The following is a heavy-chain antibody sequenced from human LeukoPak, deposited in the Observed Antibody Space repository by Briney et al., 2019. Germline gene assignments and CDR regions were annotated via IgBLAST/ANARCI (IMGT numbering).Heavy chain of an antibody. V-gene: IGHV3-23*01. CDR2: ITGSGDTT. D-gene: IGHD2-21*02. CDR1: GFTFSSYA. J-gene: IGHJ4*02. Sequence: SGGSLRLSCAASGFTFSSYAMTWVRQAPGKGLEWVSLITGSGDTTYYADSVKGRFTISRDNSKNTLYLQMHSLTAEDTALYYCAKDDRGHCGGNCYINWGQGTLVTVSS. CDR3: AKDDRGHCGGNCYIN.